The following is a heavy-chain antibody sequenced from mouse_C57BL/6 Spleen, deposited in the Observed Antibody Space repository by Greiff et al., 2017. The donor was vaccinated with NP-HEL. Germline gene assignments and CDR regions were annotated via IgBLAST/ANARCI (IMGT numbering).Heavy chain of an antibody. CDR1: GYTFTSYW. Sequence: VQLQQPGAELVKPGASVKMSCKASGYTFTSYWITWVKQRPGQGLEWIGDIYPRDGSTKYNEKFKGKATLTADKSSSTAYMQLNSLTSEDSAVYFCAVTGPHFDYWGQGTTLTVSS. CDR3: AVTGPHFDY. J-gene: IGHJ2*01. D-gene: IGHD4-1*01. V-gene: IGHV1-55*01. CDR2: IYPRDGST.